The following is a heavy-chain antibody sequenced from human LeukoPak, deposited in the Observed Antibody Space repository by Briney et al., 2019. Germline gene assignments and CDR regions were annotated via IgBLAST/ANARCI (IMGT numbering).Heavy chain of an antibody. V-gene: IGHV1-3*01. J-gene: IGHJ3*02. Sequence: ASVKVSCKASGYTFTSYAMHWVRQAPGQRLEWMGWINAGNGNTKYSQKFQGRVTITRDTSASTAYMELSSLRSEDTAVYYCARDPTPIWFGELGDAFDIWGQGTMVTVSS. CDR2: INAGNGNT. CDR3: ARDPTPIWFGELGDAFDI. D-gene: IGHD3-10*01. CDR1: GYTFTSYA.